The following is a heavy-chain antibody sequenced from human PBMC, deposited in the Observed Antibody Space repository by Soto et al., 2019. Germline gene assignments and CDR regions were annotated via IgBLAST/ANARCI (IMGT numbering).Heavy chain of an antibody. Sequence: GGSLRLSCAASGFTFSSYAMHWVRQAPGKGLEWVAVISYDGSNKYYADSVKGRFTISRDNSKNTLYLQMNSLRAEDTAVYYCARDGGSYYFDYWGQGTLVTVSS. J-gene: IGHJ4*02. CDR1: GFTFSSYA. V-gene: IGHV3-30-3*01. CDR2: ISYDGSNK. D-gene: IGHD1-26*01. CDR3: ARDGGSYYFDY.